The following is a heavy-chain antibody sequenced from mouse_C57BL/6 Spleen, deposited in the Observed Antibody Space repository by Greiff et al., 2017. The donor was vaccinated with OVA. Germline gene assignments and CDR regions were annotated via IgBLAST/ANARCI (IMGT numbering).Heavy chain of an antibody. CDR1: GFTFSSYA. Sequence: EVKLMESGEGLVKPGGSLKLSCAASGFTFSSYAMSWVRQTPEKRLEWIAYISSGGDYIYYADTVKGRFTITRDNARNTLYLQMSSLKSEDTAMYYCTRDGLDSSGYDYWGQGTTLTVSS. V-gene: IGHV5-9-1*02. CDR3: TRDGLDSSGYDY. D-gene: IGHD3-2*02. CDR2: ISSGGDYI. J-gene: IGHJ2*01.